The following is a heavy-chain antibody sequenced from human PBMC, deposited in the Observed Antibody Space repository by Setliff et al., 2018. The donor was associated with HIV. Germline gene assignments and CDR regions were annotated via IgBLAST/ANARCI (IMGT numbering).Heavy chain of an antibody. CDR2: IYSTGST. CDR3: AKGAGFYGDYTFDH. Sequence: PSETLSLTCTVSGPSINIHYWSWIRQSPRKGFEWIGYIYSTGSTTYNPSLQSRVTISMVASRNQSSLKVTSVTAADTAVYYCAKGAGFYGDYTFDHWGQGRQVTVSS. V-gene: IGHV4-59*11. D-gene: IGHD4-17*01. J-gene: IGHJ4*02. CDR1: GPSINIHY.